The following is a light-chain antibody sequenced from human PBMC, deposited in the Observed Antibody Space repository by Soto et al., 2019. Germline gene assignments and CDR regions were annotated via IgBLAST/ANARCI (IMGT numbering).Light chain of an antibody. CDR2: ENN. Sequence: QSVLTQPPSASGTPGQRVTISCSGSNSNIGSHTVNWYQQFPGTAPKLLMYENNKRPSGVPDRFSGSKSGTSASLAISGLQSEDEVDYYCSVWDDGLNNWVFGGGTKLTVL. CDR1: NSNIGSHT. V-gene: IGLV1-44*01. CDR3: SVWDDGLNNWV. J-gene: IGLJ3*02.